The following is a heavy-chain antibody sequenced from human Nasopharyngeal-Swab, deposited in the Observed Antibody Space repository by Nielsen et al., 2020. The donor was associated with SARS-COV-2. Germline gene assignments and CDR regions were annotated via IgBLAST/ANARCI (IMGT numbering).Heavy chain of an antibody. D-gene: IGHD5-18*01. CDR2: ISYDGSNK. CDR3: ARAEGYSYGPLIYYYYMDV. Sequence: WIRQPPGKGLEWVAVISYDGSNKYYADSVKGRFTISRDNSKNTLYLQKNSLRAEDTAVYYCARAEGYSYGPLIYYYYMDVWGKGTTVTVSS. V-gene: IGHV3-30-3*01. J-gene: IGHJ6*03.